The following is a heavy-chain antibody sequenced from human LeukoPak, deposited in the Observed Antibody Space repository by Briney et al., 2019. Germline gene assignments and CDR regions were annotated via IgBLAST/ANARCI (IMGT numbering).Heavy chain of an antibody. D-gene: IGHD4-17*01. V-gene: IGHV3-48*04. Sequence: PGGSLRLSCAASGFTFSSYSMNWVRQAPGKGLEWVSYISSSSSTIYYADSVEGRFTISRDNAKNSLYLQMNSLRAEDTAVYYCARDIRDYGDYWAAFDIWGQGTMVTVSS. CDR3: ARDIRDYGDYWAAFDI. J-gene: IGHJ3*02. CDR2: ISSSSSTI. CDR1: GFTFSSYS.